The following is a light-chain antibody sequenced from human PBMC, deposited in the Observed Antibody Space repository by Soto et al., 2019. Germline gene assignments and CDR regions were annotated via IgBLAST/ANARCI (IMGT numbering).Light chain of an antibody. Sequence: EIVLTQSPATLSVSPGERATLSCRASRSVSSNLAWYQQKPGQAPRLLIYGASNRATGIPARFSGSGSGTEFTLTISSLLSEDFAVYYCQQYNNWPPLTFGGGTKVDIK. CDR1: RSVSSN. CDR3: QQYNNWPPLT. J-gene: IGKJ4*01. CDR2: GAS. V-gene: IGKV3-15*01.